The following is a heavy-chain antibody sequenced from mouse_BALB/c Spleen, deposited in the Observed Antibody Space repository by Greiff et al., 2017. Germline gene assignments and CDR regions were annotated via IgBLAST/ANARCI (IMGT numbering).Heavy chain of an antibody. CDR1: GYTFTDYA. D-gene: IGHD3-2*01. J-gene: IGHJ3*01. V-gene: IGHV1S137*01. Sequence: QVHVKQSGAELVRPGVSVKISCKGSGYTFTDYAMHWVKQSHAKSLEWIGVISTYYGDASYNQKFKGKATMTVDKSSSTAYMELARLTSEDSAIYYCARSRQLGLSYWGQGTLVTVSA. CDR3: ARSRQLGLSY. CDR2: ISTYYGDA.